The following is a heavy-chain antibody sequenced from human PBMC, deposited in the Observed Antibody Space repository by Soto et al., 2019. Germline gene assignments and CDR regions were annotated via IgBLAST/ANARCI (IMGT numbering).Heavy chain of an antibody. CDR1: GGSISSYY. CDR3: ARVSYDILTGYRPHYYMDV. D-gene: IGHD3-9*01. V-gene: IGHV4-59*01. CDR2: IYYSGST. Sequence: SETLSLTCTVSGGSISSYYWSWIRQPPGKGLEWIGYIYYSGSTNYNPSLKSRVTISVDTSKNQFSLKLSSVTAADTAVYYCARVSYDILTGYRPHYYMDVWGKGTTVTVSS. J-gene: IGHJ6*03.